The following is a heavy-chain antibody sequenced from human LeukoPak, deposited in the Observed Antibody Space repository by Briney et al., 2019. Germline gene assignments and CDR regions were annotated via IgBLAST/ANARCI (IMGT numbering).Heavy chain of an antibody. J-gene: IGHJ4*02. CDR1: GGTFSSYA. Sequence: GASVKVSCKASGGTFSSYAISWVRQAPGRGLEWMGRIIPIFGTANYAQKFQGRVTITTDESTSTAYMELSSLRSEDTAVYYCARDRGEYSYDQTWDYWGQGTLVTVSS. V-gene: IGHV1-69*05. CDR2: IIPIFGTA. D-gene: IGHD5-18*01. CDR3: ARDRGEYSYDQTWDY.